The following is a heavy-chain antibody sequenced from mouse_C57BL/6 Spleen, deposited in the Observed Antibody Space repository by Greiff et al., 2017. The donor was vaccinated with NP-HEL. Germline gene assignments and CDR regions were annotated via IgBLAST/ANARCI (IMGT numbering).Heavy chain of an antibody. Sequence: QVQLKQPGAELVMPGASVKLSCKASGYTFTSYWMHWVKQRPGQGLEWIGEIDPSDSYTNYNQKFKGKSTLTVDKSSSTAYLQLSSLTAEDTAVYYCARVQWLRRAMDYWGQGTSVTVSS. D-gene: IGHD2-2*01. CDR1: GYTFTSYW. CDR2: IDPSDSYT. CDR3: ARVQWLRRAMDY. J-gene: IGHJ4*01. V-gene: IGHV1-69*01.